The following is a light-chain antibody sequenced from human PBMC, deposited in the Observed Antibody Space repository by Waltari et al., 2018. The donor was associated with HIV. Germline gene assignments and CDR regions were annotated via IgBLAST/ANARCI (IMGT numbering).Light chain of an antibody. V-gene: IGLV2-11*01. CDR1: SSDVGGYNS. J-gene: IGLJ2*01. CDR3: CSYAGSYTVV. Sequence: QSALTQPRSVSGSPGQSVTISCTGTSSDVGGYNSVSWYQQHPGKAPKLMIYDVSKRPSGVPDRFSGSKSGNMASLTISGLQAEDEADYYCCSYAGSYTVVFGGGTKLTVL. CDR2: DVS.